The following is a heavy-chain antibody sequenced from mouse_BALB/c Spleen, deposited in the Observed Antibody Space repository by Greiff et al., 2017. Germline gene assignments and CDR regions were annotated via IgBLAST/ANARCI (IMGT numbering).Heavy chain of an antibody. CDR1: GYSITSGYY. CDR3: ASLHTDYAMDY. V-gene: IGHV3-6*02. CDR2: ISYDGSN. J-gene: IGHJ4*01. Sequence: EVQRVESGPGLVKPSQSLSLTCSVTGYSITSGYYWNWIRQFPGNKLEWMGYISYDGSNNYNPSLKNRISITRDTSKNQFFLKLNSVTTEDTATYYCASLHTDYAMDYWGQGTSVTVSS.